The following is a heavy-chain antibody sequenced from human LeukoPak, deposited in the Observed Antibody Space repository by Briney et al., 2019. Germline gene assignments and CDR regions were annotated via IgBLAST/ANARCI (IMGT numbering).Heavy chain of an antibody. CDR2: ISWDGRNM. V-gene: IGHV3-9*01. D-gene: IGHD1-26*01. Sequence: PGGSLRLSCAASGFSLDDYAMHWVRQAPGQGLEWVSSISWDGRNMAYAASVKGRFTISRDNAQNSLYLQMYSLKTEDTAFYYCIKDMGFDLLKDAFDLWGQGMLVTVSS. J-gene: IGHJ3*01. CDR1: GFSLDDYA. CDR3: IKDMGFDLLKDAFDL.